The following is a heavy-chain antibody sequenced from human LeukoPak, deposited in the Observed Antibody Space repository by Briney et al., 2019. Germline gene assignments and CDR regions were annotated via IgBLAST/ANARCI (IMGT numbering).Heavy chain of an antibody. Sequence: GSLRLSCAASGFTFSAFAMTWVRQAPGKGLEWVSVIYSGGSTYYADSVKGRFTISRDNSKNTLYLQMNSLRAEDTAVYYCATRPGLWFGYWGQGTLVTVSS. CDR2: IYSGGST. CDR3: ATRPGLWFGY. V-gene: IGHV3-66*01. D-gene: IGHD3-9*01. J-gene: IGHJ4*02. CDR1: GFTFSAFA.